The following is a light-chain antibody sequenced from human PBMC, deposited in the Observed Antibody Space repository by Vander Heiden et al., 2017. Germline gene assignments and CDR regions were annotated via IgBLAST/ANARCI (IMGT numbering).Light chain of an antibody. CDR2: DVS. V-gene: IGLV2-14*03. Sequence: ALPQPASVSGSPGQSITISCTGTSSDVGGYNFVYWYQQHPGKAPKLLIYDVSYRPSGVSNRFSASKSGNTASLTISGLQAEDEGDYHCSSYASSDIWVFGGGTKVTVL. CDR3: SSYASSDIWV. J-gene: IGLJ3*02. CDR1: SSDVGGYNF.